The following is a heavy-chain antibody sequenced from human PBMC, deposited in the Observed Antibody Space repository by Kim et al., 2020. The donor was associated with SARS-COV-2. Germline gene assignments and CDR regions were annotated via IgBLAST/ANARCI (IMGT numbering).Heavy chain of an antibody. CDR1: GFTFSSYW. J-gene: IGHJ4*02. CDR2: INSDGSST. V-gene: IGHV3-74*01. D-gene: IGHD6-13*01. CDR3: ARGHYSSRLDY. Sequence: GGSLRLSCAASGFTFSSYWMHWVRQAPGKGLVWVSRINSDGSSTSYADSVKGRFTISRDNAKNTLYLQMNSLRDEDTAVYYCARGHYSSRLDYWGQGTLVTVSS.